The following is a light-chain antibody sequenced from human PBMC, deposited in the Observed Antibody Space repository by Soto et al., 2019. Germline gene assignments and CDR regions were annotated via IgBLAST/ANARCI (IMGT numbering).Light chain of an antibody. Sequence: EIVLTQSPATLSLSPGERATLSCRASQSVSRYLAWYQQKPGQAPRLLIYDASNRATGIPARFSGSGSGTDFTLTISSLEPEDFAVYYWQQRSNWPPYTFGQGTKLEIK. CDR3: QQRSNWPPYT. V-gene: IGKV3-11*01. J-gene: IGKJ2*01. CDR2: DAS. CDR1: QSVSRY.